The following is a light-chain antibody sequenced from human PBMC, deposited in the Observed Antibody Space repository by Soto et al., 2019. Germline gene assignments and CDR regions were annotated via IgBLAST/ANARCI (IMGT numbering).Light chain of an antibody. CDR3: QQYNSWPIP. CDR1: QSVSSN. CDR2: GAS. V-gene: IGKV3D-15*01. Sequence: RVMTQSTDTLSVSPGERATLPCRASQSVSSNLAWYQQKPGQAPRLLIYGASTRATGVPARFSGSGSGTEFTLTISSLQSEDFAVYYCQQYNSWPIPFGQGTRLEI. J-gene: IGKJ5*01.